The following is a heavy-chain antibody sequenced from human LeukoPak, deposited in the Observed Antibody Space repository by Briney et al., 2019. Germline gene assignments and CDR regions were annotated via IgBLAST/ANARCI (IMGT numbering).Heavy chain of an antibody. CDR1: GFTFDDYA. D-gene: IGHD3-22*01. V-gene: IGHV3-43*02. CDR3: AKGEDYYDSSIFDY. Sequence: GGSLRLSCAASGFTFDDYAMHWVRQAPGKGLEWVSLISGDGGSTYYADSVKGRFTISRDNSKNSLYLQMNSLRTEDTALYYCAKGEDYYDSSIFDYWGQGTLVTVSS. CDR2: ISGDGGST. J-gene: IGHJ4*02.